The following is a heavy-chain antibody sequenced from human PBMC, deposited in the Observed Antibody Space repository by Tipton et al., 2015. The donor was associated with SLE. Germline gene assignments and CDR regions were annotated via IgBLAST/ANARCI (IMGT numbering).Heavy chain of an antibody. CDR3: ARHVPYYYDSSGYYGY. Sequence: TLSLTCTVSGGSISSGSYYWSWIRQPAGKGLEWIGYIYTSGSTNYNPSLKSRVTISVDTSKNQFSLKLSSVTAADTAVYYCARHVPYYYDSSGYYGYWGRGTLVTVSS. J-gene: IGHJ4*02. D-gene: IGHD3-22*01. CDR1: GGSISSGSYY. V-gene: IGHV4-61*09. CDR2: IYTSGST.